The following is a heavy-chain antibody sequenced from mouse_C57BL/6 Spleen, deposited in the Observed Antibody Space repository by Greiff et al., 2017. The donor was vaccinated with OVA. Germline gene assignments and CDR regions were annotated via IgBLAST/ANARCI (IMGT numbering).Heavy chain of an antibody. CDR2: INPNNGGT. Sequence: EVQLQQSGPELVKPGASVKISCKASGYTFTDYYMNWVKQSHGTSLEWIGDINPNNGGTSYNQKFKGQATLHVDKSSSTAYMEPRSLTAEDSAVYYCARGAYYDYDEGNYFDYWGQGTTLTVSS. CDR1: GYTFTDYY. V-gene: IGHV1-26*01. J-gene: IGHJ2*01. CDR3: ARGAYYDYDEGNYFDY. D-gene: IGHD2-4*01.